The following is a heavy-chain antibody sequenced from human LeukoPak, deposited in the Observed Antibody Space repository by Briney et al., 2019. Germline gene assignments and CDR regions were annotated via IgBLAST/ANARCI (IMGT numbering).Heavy chain of an antibody. CDR2: ISNKANSYTT. Sequence: GGSLRLSCAASGFTFSDQYIDWVRQAPGKGLEWVGRISNKANSYTTEYATSVKGRFTISRDDSRDSLYLQMNDLKTEDTAVYHCTRGYSGAYVYAFDVWGQGIMVTVSS. CDR3: TRGYSGAYVYAFDV. V-gene: IGHV3-72*01. J-gene: IGHJ3*01. CDR1: GFTFSDQY. D-gene: IGHD5-12*01.